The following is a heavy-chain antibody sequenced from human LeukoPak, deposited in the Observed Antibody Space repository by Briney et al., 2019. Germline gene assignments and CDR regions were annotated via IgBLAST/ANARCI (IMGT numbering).Heavy chain of an antibody. CDR1: GGSISSYY. J-gene: IGHJ4*02. Sequence: SETLSLTCTVSGGSISSYYWSWIRQHPGKGLEWIGYIYYSGSTYYNPSLKSRVTISVDTSKNRFSLKLSSVTAADTAVYYCASLRKVRGVITSDYWGQGTLVTVSS. V-gene: IGHV4-59*06. CDR3: ASLRKVRGVITSDY. CDR2: IYYSGST. D-gene: IGHD3-10*01.